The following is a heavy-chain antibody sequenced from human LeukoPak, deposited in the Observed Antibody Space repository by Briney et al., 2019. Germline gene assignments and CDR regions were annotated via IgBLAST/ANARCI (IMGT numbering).Heavy chain of an antibody. CDR2: IYYSGST. V-gene: IGHV4-39*01. CDR3: ARRSGYSSGWLDAFDI. Sequence: SETLSLTCTVSGGSISSSSYYWGWVRQPPGKGLEWIGSIYYSGSTYYNPSLKSRVTISVDTSKNQFSLKLSSVTAADTAVYYCARRSGYSSGWLDAFDIWGQGTMVTVSS. J-gene: IGHJ3*02. CDR1: GGSISSSSYY. D-gene: IGHD6-19*01.